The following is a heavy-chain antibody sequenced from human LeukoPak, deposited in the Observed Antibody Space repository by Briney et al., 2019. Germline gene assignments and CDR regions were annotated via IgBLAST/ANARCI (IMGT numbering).Heavy chain of an antibody. Sequence: SETLSLTCTVSGGSISSYYWSWLRQPPGKRLEWIGYIYYSGNTNYNPSLKSRVTISVDTSKNQFSLKLTSVTAADTAVYYCARVGFPYAFDIWGQGTMVTVSS. CDR2: IYYSGNT. CDR1: GGSISSYY. J-gene: IGHJ3*02. V-gene: IGHV4-59*01. CDR3: ARVGFPYAFDI.